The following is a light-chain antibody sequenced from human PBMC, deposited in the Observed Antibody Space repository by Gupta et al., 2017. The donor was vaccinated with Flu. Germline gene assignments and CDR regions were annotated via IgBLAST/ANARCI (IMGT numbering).Light chain of an antibody. CDR1: QSIFNY. J-gene: IGKJ4*01. Sequence: PSSLSASVGDRVSITCRASQSIFNYLDWYQQKPGKVPKPLIYAASKLHSGVPSKFSGRGSGTDFTLTISDLQPEDVATYYCRPYKNHPHNFGEGTKVDIE. V-gene: IGKV1-16*02. CDR3: RPYKNHPHN. CDR2: AAS.